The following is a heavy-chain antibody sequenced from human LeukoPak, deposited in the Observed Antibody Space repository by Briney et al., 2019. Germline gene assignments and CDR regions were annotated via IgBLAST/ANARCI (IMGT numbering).Heavy chain of an antibody. V-gene: IGHV4-39*01. CDR3: ASLLWSGYYRDFDY. CDR2: IYYSGST. CDR1: GGSISSSTYY. D-gene: IGHD3-3*01. J-gene: IGHJ4*02. Sequence: SETLSLTCTVSGGSISSSTYYWGWIRQPPGKGLEWIGSIYYSGSTYYNPSLKSRVTISVDTSKNQFSLKLSSVTAADTAVYYCASLLWSGYYRDFDYWGQGTLVTVSS.